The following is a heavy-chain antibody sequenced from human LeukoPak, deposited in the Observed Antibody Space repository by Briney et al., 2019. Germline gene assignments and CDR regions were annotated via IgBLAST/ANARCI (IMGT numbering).Heavy chain of an antibody. Sequence: SETLSLTCAVYGGSFSGYYWSWIRQPPGKGLEWIGEINHSGSTNYNPSLKSRVTISVDTSKNQFSLKLRSVTAAETAVYYCASYLLTITSAFDPWGQGTLVIVSS. V-gene: IGHV4-34*01. J-gene: IGHJ5*02. CDR1: GGSFSGYY. D-gene: IGHD5-12*01. CDR3: ASYLLTITSAFDP. CDR2: INHSGST.